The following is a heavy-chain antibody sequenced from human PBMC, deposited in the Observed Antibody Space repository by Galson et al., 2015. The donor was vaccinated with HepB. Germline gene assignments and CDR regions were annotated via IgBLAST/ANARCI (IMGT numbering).Heavy chain of an antibody. Sequence: SLRLSCAASGFTFSSYSMNWVRQAPGKGLQWVSSISSSSSYIYYADSVKGRFTISRDNAKNSLYLQMNSLRAEDTAVYYCARVPIYGSGPLPWLVFFDYWGQGTLVTVSS. CDR3: ARVPIYGSGPLPWLVFFDY. CDR2: ISSSSSYI. J-gene: IGHJ4*02. D-gene: IGHD3-10*01. CDR1: GFTFSSYS. V-gene: IGHV3-21*01.